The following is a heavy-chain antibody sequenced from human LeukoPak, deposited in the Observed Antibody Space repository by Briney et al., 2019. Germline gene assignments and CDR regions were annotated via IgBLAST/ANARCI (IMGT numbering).Heavy chain of an antibody. D-gene: IGHD6-19*01. J-gene: IGHJ5*02. V-gene: IGHV3-30-3*01. CDR1: GFTFSSYA. Sequence: GRSLRLSCAASGFTFSSYAMHWVRQAPGKGLEWVAVISYDGSNKYYADSVKGRFTISRDNSKNTLYLQMNSLRAEDTAVYYCAASRIAVAGWFDPWGQGTLVTVSS. CDR2: ISYDGSNK. CDR3: AASRIAVAGWFDP.